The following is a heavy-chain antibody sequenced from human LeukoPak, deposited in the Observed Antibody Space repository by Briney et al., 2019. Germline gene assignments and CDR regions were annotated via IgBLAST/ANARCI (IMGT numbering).Heavy chain of an antibody. CDR2: ITPMSGTA. V-gene: IGHV1-69*05. CDR3: ARDDSSSPQGAFDI. J-gene: IGHJ3*02. D-gene: IGHD6-6*01. CDR1: GGAFNTDA. Sequence: SVKVSCKASGGAFNTDAISWVRQAPGQGLEWMGRITPMSGTANYAQKFQGRVTITTDESTSTAYMELSSLRSEDTAVYYCARDDSSSPQGAFDIWGQGTVVTVSS.